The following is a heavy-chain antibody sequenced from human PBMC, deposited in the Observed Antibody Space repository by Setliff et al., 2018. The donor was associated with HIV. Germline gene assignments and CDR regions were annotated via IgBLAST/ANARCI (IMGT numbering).Heavy chain of an antibody. CDR1: GGAISSGSYY. CDR2: IHTSGST. Sequence: LSLTCTVSGGAISSGSYYWSWIRQPAGKGLEWIGRIHTSGSTNYNPSLKSRVTISVDTSKNQFSLKLSSVTAADTAVYYCARMGEGNSSGQNWFDPWGQGTLVTVSS. J-gene: IGHJ5*02. V-gene: IGHV4-61*02. D-gene: IGHD6-19*01. CDR3: ARMGEGNSSGQNWFDP.